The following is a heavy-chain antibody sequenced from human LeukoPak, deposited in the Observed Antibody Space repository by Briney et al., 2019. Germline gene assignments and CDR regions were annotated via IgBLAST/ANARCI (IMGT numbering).Heavy chain of an antibody. CDR1: GGSFSGYY. CDR3: AREAGIAVAENWFDP. D-gene: IGHD6-19*01. V-gene: IGHV4-34*01. CDR2: IYHSGST. J-gene: IGHJ5*02. Sequence: SETLSLTCAVYGGSFSGYYWSWIRQPPGKGLEWIGSIYHSGSTYYNPSLKSRVTISVDTSKNQFSLKLSSVTAADTAVYYCAREAGIAVAENWFDPWGQGTLVTVSS.